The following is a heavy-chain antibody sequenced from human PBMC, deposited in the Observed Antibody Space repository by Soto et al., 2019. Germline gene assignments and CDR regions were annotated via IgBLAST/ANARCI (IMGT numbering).Heavy chain of an antibody. Sequence: GGSLRLSCAASGFTFSSHWMCWVRQAPGKGLEWVANIKQDGSEKYYLDSVKGRFTISRDNARNSLFLQVSSLRPEDTAVYYCARVTGTSHPDYYYYMDVWGEGTTVTVSS. V-gene: IGHV3-7*04. CDR1: GFTFSSHW. J-gene: IGHJ6*03. CDR2: IKQDGSEK. CDR3: ARVTGTSHPDYYYYMDV.